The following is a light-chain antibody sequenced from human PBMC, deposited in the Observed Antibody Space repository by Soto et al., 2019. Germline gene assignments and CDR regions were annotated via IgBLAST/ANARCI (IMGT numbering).Light chain of an antibody. CDR3: TAYTTSGTLV. CDR1: SSDVGAYGY. J-gene: IGLJ1*01. Sequence: QSVLTQPASVSGSPGQSITISCTGTSSDVGAYGYVSWYQQHPGKVPKLLLYGVFYRPSGVSSRFSGSQSGNTASLTISGLQAEDEADYYCTAYTTSGTLVFGTGTKVTVL. V-gene: IGLV2-14*01. CDR2: GVF.